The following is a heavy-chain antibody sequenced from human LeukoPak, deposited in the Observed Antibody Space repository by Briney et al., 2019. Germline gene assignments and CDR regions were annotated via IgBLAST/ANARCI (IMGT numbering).Heavy chain of an antibody. CDR1: GGSVSSTSYY. Sequence: EILSLTCTVSGGSVSSTSYYWSWIRQPPGKGLEWIGYIYYSGSTNYNPSLKSRVTISVDTSKNQFSLKLSSVTAADTAVYYCAREGRYCSGGSCLDYWGQGTLVTVSS. CDR3: AREGRYCSGGSCLDY. D-gene: IGHD2-15*01. J-gene: IGHJ4*02. CDR2: IYYSGST. V-gene: IGHV4-61*01.